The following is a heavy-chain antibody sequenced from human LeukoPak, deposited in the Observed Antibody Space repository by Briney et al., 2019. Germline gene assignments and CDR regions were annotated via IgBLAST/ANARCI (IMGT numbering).Heavy chain of an antibody. CDR1: GFTVSSNY. CDR2: ISWNSGSI. J-gene: IGHJ4*02. V-gene: IGHV3-9*01. D-gene: IGHD1-26*01. CDR3: AKGLVKAPSNIDY. Sequence: GGSLRLSCAASGFTVSSNYMSWVRQAPGKGLEWVSGISWNSGSIGYADSVKGRFTISRDNAKNSLYLQMNSLRAEDTALYYCAKGLVKAPSNIDYWGQGTLVTVSS.